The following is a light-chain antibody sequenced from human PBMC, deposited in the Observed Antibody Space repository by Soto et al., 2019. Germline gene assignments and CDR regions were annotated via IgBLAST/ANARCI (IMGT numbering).Light chain of an antibody. Sequence: EIVMTQSPATLSVSPGERATLSCRASQSINNNLAWYQQKRGQGPRLLIYGASSRATGTPARFSGSGSGTAFTPTISSLQSKDFAISYCQQYNDWPLTFGGGTKVEIK. CDR2: GAS. CDR3: QQYNDWPLT. CDR1: QSINNN. J-gene: IGKJ4*01. V-gene: IGKV3-15*01.